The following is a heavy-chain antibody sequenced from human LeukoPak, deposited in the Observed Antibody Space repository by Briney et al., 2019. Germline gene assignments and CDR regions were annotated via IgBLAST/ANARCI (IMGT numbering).Heavy chain of an antibody. D-gene: IGHD3-10*02. CDR1: GFTVSSNY. V-gene: IGHV3-66*01. CDR2: IYSGGST. J-gene: IGHJ6*04. CDR3: AELGITMIGGV. Sequence: GGSLRLSCAASGFTVSSNYMSWVRQAPGKGLEWVSVIYSGGSTYYADSVKGRFAISRDNAKNSLYLQMNSLRAEDTAVYYCAELGITMIGGVWGKGTTVTISS.